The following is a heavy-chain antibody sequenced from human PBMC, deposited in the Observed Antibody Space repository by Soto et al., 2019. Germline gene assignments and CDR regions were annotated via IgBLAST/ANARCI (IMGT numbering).Heavy chain of an antibody. CDR2: ISSSSSYI. Sequence: PGGSLRLSCAASGFTFSSYSMNWVRQAPGKGLEWVSSISSSSSYIYYADLVKGRFTISRDNAKNSLYLQMNSLRAENTAVYYCARALNFDSSGYYYDLDAFDIWGQGTMVTVSS. D-gene: IGHD3-22*01. CDR3: ARALNFDSSGYYYDLDAFDI. J-gene: IGHJ3*02. CDR1: GFTFSSYS. V-gene: IGHV3-21*01.